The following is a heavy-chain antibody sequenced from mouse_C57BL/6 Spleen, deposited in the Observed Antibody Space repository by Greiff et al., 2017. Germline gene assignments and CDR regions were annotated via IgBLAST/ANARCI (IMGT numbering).Heavy chain of an antibody. V-gene: IGHV1-82*01. Sequence: QVQLQQSGPELVKPGASVKISCKASGYAFSSSWMNWVKQRPGKGLEWIGRIYPGDGDTNYNGKFKGKATLTADKSSSTAYMQLSSLTSEDSAVYVCARRSYGSSYDAMDYWGQGTSVTVSS. D-gene: IGHD1-1*01. CDR1: GYAFSSSW. J-gene: IGHJ4*01. CDR3: ARRSYGSSYDAMDY. CDR2: IYPGDGDT.